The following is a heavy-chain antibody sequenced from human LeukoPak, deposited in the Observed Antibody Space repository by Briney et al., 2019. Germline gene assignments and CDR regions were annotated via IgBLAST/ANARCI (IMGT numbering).Heavy chain of an antibody. CDR2: INHSGTT. CDR3: ARGGSAANRTPL. D-gene: IGHD4-23*01. CDR1: GGSFSGYY. Sequence: SETLSLACAVYGGSFSGYYWSWIRQPPGKGLEWIGEINHSGTTNYNPSLKSRVTISVDTSKNQFSLILNSVTAADTAVYYCARGGSAANRTPLWGQGTLVTVSS. V-gene: IGHV4-34*01. J-gene: IGHJ4*02.